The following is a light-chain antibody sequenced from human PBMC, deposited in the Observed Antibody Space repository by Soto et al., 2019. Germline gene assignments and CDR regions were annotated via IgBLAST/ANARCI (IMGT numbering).Light chain of an antibody. V-gene: IGKV1-33*01. CDR2: DAS. J-gene: IGKJ3*01. CDR3: QQYRNHPFA. Sequence: DIPMTQSPSSLSASVGDRVTFTCQASQDISNYLIWYQQKPGKATKLLIYDASNLQTGVPSRFSGNGSGADISCTISGLQPEDIATYYYQQYRNHPFAFGPGTNVDIK. CDR1: QDISNY.